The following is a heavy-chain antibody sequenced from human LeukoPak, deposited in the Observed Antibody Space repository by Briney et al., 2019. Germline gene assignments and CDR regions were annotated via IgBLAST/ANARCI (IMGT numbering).Heavy chain of an antibody. V-gene: IGHV4-34*01. D-gene: IGHD5-18*01. Sequence: SETLSLTCAVYGGPFSGYYWSWIRQPPGKGLEWIGEINHSGSTNFNPSLKSRVTISVDTSKNQFSLKLSSVTAADTAVYYCARGMGRWDRRGYSYGPYRGNFDYWGQGTLVTVSS. CDR1: GGPFSGYY. CDR3: ARGMGRWDRRGYSYGPYRGNFDY. J-gene: IGHJ4*02. CDR2: INHSGST.